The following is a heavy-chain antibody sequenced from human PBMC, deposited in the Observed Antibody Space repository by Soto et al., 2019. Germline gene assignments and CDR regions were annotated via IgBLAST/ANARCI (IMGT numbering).Heavy chain of an antibody. J-gene: IGHJ6*02. CDR1: GFTFSSYG. Sequence: GGSLRLSCSASGFTFSSYGMSWVRQAPGKGLEWVSGISGSGGSTQYADSVKGRFTISRDNSKKTLYLEMNSLRAEDTAVYYCAKWRSSWTNYYYYYGMDVWGQGTTVTVSS. CDR3: AKWRSSWTNYYYYYGMDV. V-gene: IGHV3-23*01. D-gene: IGHD6-13*01. CDR2: ISGSGGST.